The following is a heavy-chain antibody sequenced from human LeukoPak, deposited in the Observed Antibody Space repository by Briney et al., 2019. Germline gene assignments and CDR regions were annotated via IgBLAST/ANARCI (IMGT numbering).Heavy chain of an antibody. CDR1: GFIFGSYS. CDR2: ISTSSSTI. Sequence: PGGSLRLSCAASGFIFGSYSMIWVRQAPGKGLEWVLYISTSSSTIYYADSVKGRFTISRDNAKNSLFLQVNSLRDEDTAVYFCARGRGYYGSGSYYVDYWGQGTLVTVSS. CDR3: ARGRGYYGSGSYYVDY. V-gene: IGHV3-48*02. J-gene: IGHJ4*02. D-gene: IGHD3-10*01.